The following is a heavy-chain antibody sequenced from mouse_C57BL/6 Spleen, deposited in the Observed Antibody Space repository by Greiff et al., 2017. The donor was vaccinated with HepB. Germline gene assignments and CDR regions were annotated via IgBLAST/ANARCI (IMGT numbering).Heavy chain of an antibody. D-gene: IGHD2-5*01. J-gene: IGHJ1*03. CDR1: GFSLTSYG. Sequence: VKLVESGPGLVQPSQSLSITCTVSGFSLTSYGVHWVRQSPGKGLEWLGVIWRGGSTDYNAAFMSRLSITKDNSKSQVFFKMNSLQADDTAIYYCAKDLYYSNSYWYFDVWGTGTTVTVSS. CDR3: AKDLYYSNSYWYFDV. CDR2: IWRGGST. V-gene: IGHV2-5*01.